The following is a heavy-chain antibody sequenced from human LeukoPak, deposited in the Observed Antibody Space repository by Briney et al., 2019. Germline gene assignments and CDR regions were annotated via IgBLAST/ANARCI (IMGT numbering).Heavy chain of an antibody. V-gene: IGHV3-7*01. CDR3: ARALSDFWTGYFFDS. D-gene: IGHD3/OR15-3a*01. J-gene: IGHJ4*02. CDR2: IKQGGSET. Sequence: PGGSLRLSCAVSRINFNSYWMTWVRQAPGKGLEWVANIKQGGSETYYMDSVKGRFSISRDNAKNSLYLQMNSLRAEDTAVYYCARALSDFWTGYFFDSWGQGTLVTVSS. CDR1: RINFNSYW.